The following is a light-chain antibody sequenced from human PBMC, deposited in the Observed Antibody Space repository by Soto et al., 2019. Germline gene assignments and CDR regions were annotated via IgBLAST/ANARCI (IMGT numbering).Light chain of an antibody. CDR2: GES. J-gene: IGKJ2*03. V-gene: IGKV3-20*01. CDR3: QQYGSSPRYS. Sequence: EVVLTQSPGTLSLSPGERATLSCRASQSVSANYLAWYQQKPGQAPRLLIYGESIRAAGIPDRFSGSVSGTDFSLTISRLEPGDVAVYYCQQYGSSPRYSFGQGTRLEI. CDR1: QSVSANY.